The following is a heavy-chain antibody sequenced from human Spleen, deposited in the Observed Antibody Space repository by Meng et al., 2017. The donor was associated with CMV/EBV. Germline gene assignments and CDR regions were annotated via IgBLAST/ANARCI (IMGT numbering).Heavy chain of an antibody. Sequence: GESLKISCVASGFTLSYYIMNWVRQAPGKGLEWVSYISTGSDTISYADSVKGRFTISRDNAKNSLYLQMDSLRAEDTAVYYCAKDGSRGDIVVVPAATKDYWGQGTLVTVSS. J-gene: IGHJ4*02. D-gene: IGHD2-2*01. V-gene: IGHV3-48*04. CDR1: GFTLSYYI. CDR2: ISTGSDTI. CDR3: AKDGSRGDIVVVPAATKDY.